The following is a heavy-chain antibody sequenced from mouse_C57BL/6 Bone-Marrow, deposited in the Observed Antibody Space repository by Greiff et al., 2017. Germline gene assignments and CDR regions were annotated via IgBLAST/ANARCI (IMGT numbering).Heavy chain of an antibody. D-gene: IGHD2-5*01. V-gene: IGHV5-15*01. Sequence: EVKLVESGGGLVQPGGSLKLSCAASGFTFSDYGMAWVRQAPRKGPEWVAFISNLAYSIYYAATVTGRFTISRETATNTLSLEMRSLRSQDTAMYYCARPSAYYSNSFAYWGQGTLVTVSA. CDR2: ISNLAYSI. CDR3: ARPSAYYSNSFAY. J-gene: IGHJ3*01. CDR1: GFTFSDYG.